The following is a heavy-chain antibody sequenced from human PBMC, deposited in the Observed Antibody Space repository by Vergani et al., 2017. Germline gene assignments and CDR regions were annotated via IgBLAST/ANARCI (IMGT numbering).Heavy chain of an antibody. J-gene: IGHJ3*02. CDR2: INHSGST. CDR3: ARGIRYYDSSGYLDAFDI. V-gene: IGHV4-34*01. Sequence: QVQLQQWGAGLLKPSETLSLTCAVYGGSFSGYYWSWIRQPPGKGLEWIGEINHSGSTNYNPSLKSRVTISVDTSKNQFSLKLSSVTAADTAVYYCARGIRYYDSSGYLDAFDIWGQGTMVTVSS. D-gene: IGHD3-22*01. CDR1: GGSFSGYY.